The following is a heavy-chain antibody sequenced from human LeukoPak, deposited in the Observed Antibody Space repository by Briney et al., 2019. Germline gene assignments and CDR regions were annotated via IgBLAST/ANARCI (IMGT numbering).Heavy chain of an antibody. CDR2: IFYTGST. V-gene: IGHV4-39*01. D-gene: IGHD1-1*01. CDR1: GRSVNSTRYY. CDR3: ARHSLYSVNDGLGYFDP. J-gene: IGHJ5*02. Sequence: QSSETLSLTCSVSGRSVNSTRYYWGWIRQSRERGREWIGTIFYTGSTHYNPSLKTRVPITVDLSNNHFSLKLTSLTAADTAHYYCARHSLYSVNDGLGYFDPWGQGILVTVS.